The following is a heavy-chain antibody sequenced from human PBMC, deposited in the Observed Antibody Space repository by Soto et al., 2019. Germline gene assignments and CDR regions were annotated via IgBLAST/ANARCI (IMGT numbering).Heavy chain of an antibody. V-gene: IGHV1-69*12. CDR1: GGTFSNYP. CDR3: ARGNNSGLEVWYFDL. Sequence: QVQLVQSGAEVKKPGSSVKVSCKASGGTFSNYPISWVRQAPGQGLEWMGGIIPIFGTVNYAQKFQGRVTITVDVSTGTAYMGRSSLRSEYTAVDFCARGNNSGLEVWYFDLLGRGTLVTVSS. D-gene: IGHD1-26*01. CDR2: IIPIFGTV. J-gene: IGHJ2*01.